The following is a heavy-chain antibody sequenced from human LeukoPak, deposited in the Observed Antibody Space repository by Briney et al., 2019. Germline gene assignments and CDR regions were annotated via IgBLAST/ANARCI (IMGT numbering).Heavy chain of an antibody. CDR1: GGSISSSSYY. CDR2: IYYSGST. CDR3: ARRRKTMVRGDPGFDP. J-gene: IGHJ5*02. Sequence: TSETLSLTCTVSGGSISSSSYYWGWIRQPPGKGLEWIGSIYYSGSTYYNPSLKSRVTISVDTSKNQFSLKLSSVTAADTAVYYCARRRKTMVRGDPGFDPWGQGTLVTVSS. V-gene: IGHV4-39*01. D-gene: IGHD3-10*01.